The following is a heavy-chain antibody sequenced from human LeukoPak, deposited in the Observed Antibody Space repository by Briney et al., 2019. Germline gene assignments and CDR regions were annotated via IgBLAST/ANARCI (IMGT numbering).Heavy chain of an antibody. CDR2: ISSSSSTI. Sequence: GGSLRLSCAASGFTFSSYSMNWVRQAPGKGLEWVSYISSSSSTIYYADSVKGRFTISRDNAKNSLYLQMNSLRAEDTAVYYCAREENSYGRSDWGQGSLVTVSS. V-gene: IGHV3-48*04. CDR1: GFTFSSYS. CDR3: AREENSYGRSD. J-gene: IGHJ4*02. D-gene: IGHD5-18*01.